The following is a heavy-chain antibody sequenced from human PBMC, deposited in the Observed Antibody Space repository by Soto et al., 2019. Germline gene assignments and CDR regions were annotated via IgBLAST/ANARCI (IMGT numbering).Heavy chain of an antibody. Sequence: QVQWVQSGAEVKKPGASVTVSCKTSGYTFSNYGINWVRQAPGQGLEWMGWISGYNGDTNYAQTVQGRVTMTTDTSTGTVYMELRSLNSDDSAIYYCSRFIMVGGWFDPNYYHGIDVWGQGTTVTVSS. V-gene: IGHV1-18*01. J-gene: IGHJ6*02. CDR3: SRFIMVGGWFDPNYYHGIDV. CDR2: ISGYNGDT. CDR1: GYTFSNYG. D-gene: IGHD6-19*01.